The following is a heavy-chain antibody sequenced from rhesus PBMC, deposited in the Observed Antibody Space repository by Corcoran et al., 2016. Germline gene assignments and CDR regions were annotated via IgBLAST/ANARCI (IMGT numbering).Heavy chain of an antibody. Sequence: QVQLQESGPGLVQPSETLSLPSPVSGGSISSNSGNWIRQPPGEGLEWIGRISGSWGKNEHNPSLKSRVNILTDTVKNQFSLKLGSVTGGETGMYYWWRGRWRYGLDSRGQGV. D-gene: IGHD2-39*02. J-gene: IGHJ6*01. CDR2: ISGSWGKN. CDR3: WRGRWRYGLDS. V-gene: IGHV4-173*01. CDR1: GGSISSNS.